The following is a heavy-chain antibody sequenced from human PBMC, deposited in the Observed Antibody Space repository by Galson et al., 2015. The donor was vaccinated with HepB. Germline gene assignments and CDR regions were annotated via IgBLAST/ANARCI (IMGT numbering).Heavy chain of an antibody. CDR1: GFTFNTAW. J-gene: IGHJ5*02. CDR2: IKSITDGGTT. D-gene: IGHD4-17*01. Sequence: SLRLSCAASGFTFNTAWMSWVRQAPGKGLEWVGQIKSITDGGTTDYAAPVKGRFTISRDDSKNTLYLQMNSLKIEDTGVCYCTTWGGDYVGHWGQGTLVTVSS. CDR3: TTWGGDYVGH. V-gene: IGHV3-15*01.